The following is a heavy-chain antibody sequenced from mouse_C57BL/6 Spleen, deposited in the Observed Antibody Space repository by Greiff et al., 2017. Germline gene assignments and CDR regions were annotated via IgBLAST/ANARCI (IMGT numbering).Heavy chain of an antibody. CDR3: ARDYGYGGHWYFDV. V-gene: IGHV1-80*01. D-gene: IGHD2-2*01. CDR2: IYPGDGDT. Sequence: QVQLQQSGAELVKPGASVKISCKASGYAFSSYWMNWVKQRPGKGLEWIGQIYPGDGDTNYNGKFKGKATLTADKSSSTAYMQLSSLTSEDSSVYFCARDYGYGGHWYFDVWGTGTTVTVSS. J-gene: IGHJ1*03. CDR1: GYAFSSYW.